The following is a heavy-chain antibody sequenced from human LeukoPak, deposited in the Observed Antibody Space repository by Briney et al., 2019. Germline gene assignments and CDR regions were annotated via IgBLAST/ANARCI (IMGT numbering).Heavy chain of an antibody. CDR1: GFTFSSYW. CDR2: INSDGSST. CDR3: ARVDSTSIWGYDSSGPAGY. J-gene: IGHJ4*02. V-gene: IGHV3-74*01. D-gene: IGHD3-22*01. Sequence: GGSLRLSCAASGFTFSSYWMHWVRQAPGKGLVWVSRINSDGSSTSYADSVKGRFTISRDNAKNTLYPQMNSLRAEDTAVYYCARVDSTSIWGYDSSGPAGYWGQGTLVTVSS.